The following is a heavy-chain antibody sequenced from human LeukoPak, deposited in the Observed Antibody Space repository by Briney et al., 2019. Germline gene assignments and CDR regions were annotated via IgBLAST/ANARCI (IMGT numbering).Heavy chain of an antibody. CDR3: AREGIAVAGPLDY. CDR2: IHSGGTT. V-gene: IGHV3-53*01. D-gene: IGHD6-19*01. Sequence: PGGSLRLSCAASGFAVTNTFMTWVRQAPGKGLEWVSVIHSGGTTDYAGSVKGRFTISRDKSKNTLYLQMNSLRAEDTAVYYCAREGIAVAGPLDYWGQGTLVTVSS. CDR1: GFAVTNTF. J-gene: IGHJ4*02.